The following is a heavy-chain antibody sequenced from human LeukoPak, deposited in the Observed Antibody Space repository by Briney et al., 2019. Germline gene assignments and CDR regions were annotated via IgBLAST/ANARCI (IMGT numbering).Heavy chain of an antibody. J-gene: IGHJ4*02. CDR2: ISGSGGST. CDR1: GFTFSSYG. V-gene: IGHV3-23*01. D-gene: IGHD3-16*02. Sequence: GGSLRLSCAASGFTFSSYGMSWVRQAPGKGLEWVSAISGSGGSTYYADSVKGRFTISRDNSKNTLYLQMNSLRAEDTAVYYCAKDDMITFGGVIAPQFDYWGQGTLVTVSS. CDR3: AKDDMITFGGVIAPQFDY.